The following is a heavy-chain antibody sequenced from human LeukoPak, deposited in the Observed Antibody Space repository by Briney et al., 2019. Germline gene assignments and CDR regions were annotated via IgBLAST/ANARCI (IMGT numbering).Heavy chain of an antibody. Sequence: GASVNVSCKASGGTFSSYAISWVRQAPGQGLEWMGRIIPILGIANYAQQFQGRVTITADKSTSTAYMELSSLRSEDTAVYYCARGAVRGVISPGDVWGQGTPVTVSS. CDR3: ARGAVRGVISPGDV. V-gene: IGHV1-69*04. CDR1: GGTFSSYA. D-gene: IGHD3-10*01. J-gene: IGHJ6*01. CDR2: IIPILGIA.